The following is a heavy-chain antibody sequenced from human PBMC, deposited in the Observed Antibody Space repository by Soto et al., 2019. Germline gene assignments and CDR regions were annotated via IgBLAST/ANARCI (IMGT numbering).Heavy chain of an antibody. CDR1: GGTFSSYA. V-gene: IGHV1-69*12. D-gene: IGHD5-18*01. CDR3: ARDDSAMGPDYYYYGMDV. CDR2: IIPIFGTA. Sequence: QVQLVQSGAEVKKPGSSVKVSCKASGGTFSSYAISWVRQAPGQGLEWMGGIIPIFGTANYAQKFQGRVTITADXXTXTXXMELSSLRSEDTAVYYCARDDSAMGPDYYYYGMDVWGQGTTVTVSS. J-gene: IGHJ6*02.